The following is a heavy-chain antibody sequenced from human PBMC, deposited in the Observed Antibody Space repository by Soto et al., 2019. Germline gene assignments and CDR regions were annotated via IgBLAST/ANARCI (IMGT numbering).Heavy chain of an antibody. J-gene: IGHJ3*02. CDR3: ARRYGDAFDI. Sequence: QVQLQESGPGLVKPSETLSLTCTVSGGSISSYYWSWIRQPPGKGLEWIGYIYYSGGTNYNPSLKSRVTISVDTSKTQFSPKLSSVTAADTAVYYCARRYGDAFDIWGQGTMVTVSS. CDR1: GGSISSYY. V-gene: IGHV4-59*01. D-gene: IGHD4-17*01. CDR2: IYYSGGT.